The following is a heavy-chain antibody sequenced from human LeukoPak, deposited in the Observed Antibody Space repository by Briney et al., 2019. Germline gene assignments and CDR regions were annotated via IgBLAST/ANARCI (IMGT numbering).Heavy chain of an antibody. CDR2: ISYDGSNK. CDR3: ASVSPVSRYYFDY. CDR1: GFTFSSYG. D-gene: IGHD3-16*01. Sequence: GGSLRLSCAASGFTFSSYGMHWVRQAPGKGLEWVAVISYDGSNKYYADSVKGRFTISRDNSKNTLYLQMNSLRAEDTAVYYCASVSPVSRYYFDYWGQGTLVTVSS. J-gene: IGHJ4*02. V-gene: IGHV3-30*03.